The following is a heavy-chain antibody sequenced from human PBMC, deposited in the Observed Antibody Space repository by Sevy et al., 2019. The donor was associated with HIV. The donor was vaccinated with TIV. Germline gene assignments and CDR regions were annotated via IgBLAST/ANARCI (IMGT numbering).Heavy chain of an antibody. V-gene: IGHV4-59*01. Sequence: SETLSLTCTVSGGSISSYYWSWIRQPPGKGLEWIGYIYYSGSTNYNPSLKSRVTISVDTSKNKFSLKPSSVTAADTAVYYCARDMLGYCSSTSCYAEGYFDYWGQGTLVTVSS. CDR1: GGSISSYY. CDR2: IYYSGST. CDR3: ARDMLGYCSSTSCYAEGYFDY. D-gene: IGHD2-2*01. J-gene: IGHJ4*02.